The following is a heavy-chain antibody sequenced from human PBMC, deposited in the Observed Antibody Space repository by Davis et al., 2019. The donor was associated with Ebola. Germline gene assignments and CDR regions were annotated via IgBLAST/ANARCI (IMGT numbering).Heavy chain of an antibody. J-gene: IGHJ4*02. CDR2: IYNSGST. CDR1: GGSISSYC. Sequence: SETLSLTCTVSGGSISSYCWSWFRQPPGKGLEWIGYIYNSGSTNYNPSLKSRVTISVDTSKNQFSLKLSSVTAADTAVYYCARHVFYSDSSGYYFYFDYWGQGTLVTVSS. V-gene: IGHV4-59*01. D-gene: IGHD3-22*01. CDR3: ARHVFYSDSSGYYFYFDY.